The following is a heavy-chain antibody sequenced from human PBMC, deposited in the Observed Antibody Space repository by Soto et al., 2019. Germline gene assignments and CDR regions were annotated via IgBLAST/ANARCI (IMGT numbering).Heavy chain of an antibody. V-gene: IGHV3-53*01. CDR3: ATSPSTAGGFDY. CDR1: GFTVSSNY. CDR2: IYNDDRT. Sequence: EVHLVESGGGLVQPGGSLRLSCEVSGFTVSSNYMIWVRQAPGKGLEWVSVIYNDDRTSYADSVKGRFTISRDKSKNTVFLQMNSLRAEDTAVYYCATSPSTAGGFDYWGQGTLVTVSS. J-gene: IGHJ4*02. D-gene: IGHD2-2*01.